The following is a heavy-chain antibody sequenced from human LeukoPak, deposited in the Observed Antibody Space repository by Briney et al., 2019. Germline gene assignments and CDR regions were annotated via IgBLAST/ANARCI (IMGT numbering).Heavy chain of an antibody. Sequence: SETLSLTCTVSGGSISVYHWSWIRQPPGKGLEWIGYLYDTGMTNYSPSLKSRVTISVDTSNNQISLKLTSVTAADTAIYFCXXXGMGSEATTADGAFDIWGQGTTVTVSS. D-gene: IGHD1-26*01. CDR3: XXXGMGSEATTADGAFDI. CDR2: LYDTGMT. CDR1: GGSISVYH. V-gene: IGHV4-59*08. J-gene: IGHJ3*02.